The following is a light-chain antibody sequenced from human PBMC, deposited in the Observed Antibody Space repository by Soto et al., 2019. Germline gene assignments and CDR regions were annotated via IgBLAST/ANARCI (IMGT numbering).Light chain of an antibody. V-gene: IGKV3-20*01. CDR1: QSVNREF. CDR3: QLYCSSPACI. Sequence: EIILAQSPGTLSLSPGERATLSCRASQSVNREFLAWYQQKPRQAPRVLIYGASSSASGIPDRFSGSGSGTDFSLTISGLEPEDSAVYYCQLYCSSPACIFGQGTKLEIK. CDR2: GAS. J-gene: IGKJ2*02.